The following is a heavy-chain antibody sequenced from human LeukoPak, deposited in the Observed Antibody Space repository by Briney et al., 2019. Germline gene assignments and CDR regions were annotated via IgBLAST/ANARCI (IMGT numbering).Heavy chain of an antibody. J-gene: IGHJ4*02. CDR2: IYHSGST. CDR3: ARDLDLIPYY. CDR1: GGSISSGGYY. D-gene: IGHD3/OR15-3a*01. V-gene: IGHV4-30-2*05. Sequence: SETLSLTCTVSGGSISSGGYYWSWIRQPPGKGLEWIGYIYHSGSTYYNPSLKSRVTISVDTSKNQFSLKLSSVTAADTAVYYCARDLDLIPYYWGQGTLVTVSS.